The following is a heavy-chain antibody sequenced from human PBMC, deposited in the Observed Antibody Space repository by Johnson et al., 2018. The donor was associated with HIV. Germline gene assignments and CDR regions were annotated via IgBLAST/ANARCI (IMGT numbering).Heavy chain of an antibody. J-gene: IGHJ3*01. CDR3: ARLPSGYSRDEFDV. CDR2: ISYDGNTK. V-gene: IGHV3-30*04. CDR1: GFTFSSYA. D-gene: IGHD5-18*01. Sequence: QEKLVESGGGVVQPGRSLRLSCAASGFTFSSYAMHWVRQAPGKGLEWVAVISYDGNTKYYADSVKGRFTVSRDNSKNTLYLQMNGLRAEDTAVYYCARLPSGYSRDEFDVWGQGTMVTVSS.